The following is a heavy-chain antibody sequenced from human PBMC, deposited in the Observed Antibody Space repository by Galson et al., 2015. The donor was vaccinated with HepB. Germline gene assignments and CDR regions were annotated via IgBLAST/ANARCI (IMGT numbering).Heavy chain of an antibody. Sequence: SVKVSCKASGYTFTSYGISWVRQAPGQGLEWMGWISANNGNTNYAQKLQGRVTMTTDTSTTTAYMELRSLRSDDTAVYYCARDRSLMVPAAQPDYWGQGTLVTVSS. CDR2: ISANNGNT. V-gene: IGHV1-18*01. CDR1: GYTFTSYG. D-gene: IGHD2-2*01. CDR3: ARDRSLMVPAAQPDY. J-gene: IGHJ4*02.